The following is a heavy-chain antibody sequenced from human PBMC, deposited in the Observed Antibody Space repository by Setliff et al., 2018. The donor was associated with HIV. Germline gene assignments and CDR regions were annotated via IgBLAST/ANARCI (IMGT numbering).Heavy chain of an antibody. D-gene: IGHD3-22*01. CDR3: ARLRITMIMMLNYFDY. CDR1: GGSLRTFH. J-gene: IGHJ4*02. CDR2: IYDVGVT. Sequence: PSETLSLTCTVSGGSLRTFHWTWLRQAPGKGLEWLGHIYDVGVTNYNPSLKNRVTISLDASQTRCSLTLASVTATDTAVYFCARLRITMIMMLNYFDYWGQGTLVTVSS. V-gene: IGHV4-4*08.